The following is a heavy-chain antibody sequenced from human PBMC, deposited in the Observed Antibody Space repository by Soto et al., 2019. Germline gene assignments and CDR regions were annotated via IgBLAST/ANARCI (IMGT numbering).Heavy chain of an antibody. CDR1: GGSITGCY. J-gene: IGHJ6*01. V-gene: IGHV4-59*01. D-gene: IGHD4-4*01. CDR2: IYYSGST. CDR3: GRCLCDYSNYGDTASFDYYYGLDV. Sequence: PSETLSLTCSVSGGSITGCYWSWIRQTPGKGLEWIGYIYYSGSTNYNPSLKSRVSMSVDTSKNQFSLRLSSVTAADTAVYYCGRCLCDYSNYGDTASFDYYYGLDVWGQGTTVTVSS.